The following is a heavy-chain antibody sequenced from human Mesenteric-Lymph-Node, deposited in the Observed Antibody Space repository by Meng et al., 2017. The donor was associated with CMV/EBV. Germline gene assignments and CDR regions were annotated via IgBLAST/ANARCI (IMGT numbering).Heavy chain of an antibody. J-gene: IGHJ4*02. D-gene: IGHD3-22*01. CDR3: ARGGITMIVAYGIVY. Sequence: GGSLRLSCAASGFTFSRHSMNWVRQAPGKGLEWVSSISSSSSYIYYADSVKGRFTISRDNAKNSLYLQMNSLRAEDTAVYYCARGGITMIVAYGIVYWGQGTLVTVSS. CDR2: ISSSSSYI. V-gene: IGHV3-21*01. CDR1: GFTFSRHS.